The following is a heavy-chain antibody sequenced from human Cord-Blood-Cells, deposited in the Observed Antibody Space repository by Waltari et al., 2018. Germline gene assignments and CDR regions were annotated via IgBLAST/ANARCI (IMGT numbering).Heavy chain of an antibody. CDR2: IYTSGST. V-gene: IGHV4-4*07. Sequence: QVQLQESGPGLVQPSETLSLPCTVSACSISSYYSCSVRPPAGKGLAWIGRIYTSGSTNYNPSLKSRVTMSVDTSKNQFSLKLSSVTAADTAVYYCARDLRLYGDYWYFDLWGRGTLVTVSS. CDR3: ARDLRLYGDYWYFDL. CDR1: ACSISSYY. D-gene: IGHD4-17*01. J-gene: IGHJ2*01.